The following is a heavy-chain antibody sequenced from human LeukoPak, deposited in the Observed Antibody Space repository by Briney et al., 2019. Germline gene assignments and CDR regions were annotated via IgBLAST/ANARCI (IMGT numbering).Heavy chain of an antibody. CDR2: IYYTGST. CDR3: ARVEMATIRD. Sequence: SETLSLTCTVSGGSISSYYWSWIRQPPGKGLEWIAYIYYTGSTNYNPSLKSRFTISVDTSKNQFSLKLISVTAADTAVYYCARVEMATIRDWGQGTLVTVSS. V-gene: IGHV4-59*01. J-gene: IGHJ4*02. CDR1: GGSISSYY. D-gene: IGHD5-24*01.